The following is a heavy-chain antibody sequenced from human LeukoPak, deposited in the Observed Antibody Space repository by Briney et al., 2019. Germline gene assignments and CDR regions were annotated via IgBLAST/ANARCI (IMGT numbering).Heavy chain of an antibody. V-gene: IGHV4-59*01. CDR1: GGSISSYY. CDR2: IYYSGPT. J-gene: IGHJ4*02. Sequence: SETLSLTCTVSGGSISSYYWSWIRQPPGKGLEWIGYIYYSGPTNYNPSLKCRVTISVDTSKNQFSLKLSSVTAADTAVYYCARESYGDLYFDYWGQGSPVRVSS. CDR3: ARESYGDLYFDY. D-gene: IGHD4-17*01.